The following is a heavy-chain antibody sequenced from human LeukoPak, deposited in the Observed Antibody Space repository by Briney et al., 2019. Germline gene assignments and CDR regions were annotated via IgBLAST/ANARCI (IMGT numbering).Heavy chain of an antibody. V-gene: IGHV4-59*01. CDR3: ARVTVVVTARFPASEYYYYYMDV. CDR1: GFTFSSYA. Sequence: GSLRLSCAASGFTFSSYAMSWIRQPPGQALEWIGYMYYSGSTNYNPSLKGRVTISVDTSKNQFSLKLSSVTAADTAVYYCARVTVVVTARFPASEYYYYYMDVWGKGTTVTVSS. J-gene: IGHJ6*03. CDR2: MYYSGST. D-gene: IGHD2-21*02.